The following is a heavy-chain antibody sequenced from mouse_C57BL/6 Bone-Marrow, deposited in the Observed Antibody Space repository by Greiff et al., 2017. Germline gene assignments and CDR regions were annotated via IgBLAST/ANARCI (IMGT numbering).Heavy chain of an antibody. Sequence: EVQRVESGGDLVKPGGSLKLSCAASGFTFSSYGMSWVRQTPDKRLEWVATISSGGSYTYYPDSVKGRYTISRDNAKNTLYLQMSSLKSEATAMYYCAGTTTVVDYAMDYWGQGTSVTVSS. D-gene: IGHD1-1*01. CDR3: AGTTTVVDYAMDY. CDR1: GFTFSSYG. J-gene: IGHJ4*01. CDR2: ISSGGSYT. V-gene: IGHV5-6*01.